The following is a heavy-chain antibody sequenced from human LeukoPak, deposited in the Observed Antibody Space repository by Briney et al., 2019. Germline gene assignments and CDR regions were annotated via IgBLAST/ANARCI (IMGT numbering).Heavy chain of an antibody. D-gene: IGHD5-12*01. CDR3: ARQGTIVAGTLGTTFDY. V-gene: IGHV3-23*01. Sequence: PGGSLRLSCAASGFTSSSHGMCWVRQAPGRGLEWVSSISIGGDTTYSDSVKGRFTISRDNSKNTLYLQLDSLRAEDTAMYYCARQGTIVAGTLGTTFDYWGQGTLLTVSS. CDR2: ISIGGDTT. J-gene: IGHJ4*02. CDR1: GFTSSSHG.